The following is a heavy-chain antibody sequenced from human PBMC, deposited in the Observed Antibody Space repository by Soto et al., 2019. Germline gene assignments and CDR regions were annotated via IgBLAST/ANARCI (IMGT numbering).Heavy chain of an antibody. CDR3: ATSYDSGFDP. CDR1: GYSFTDYF. Sequence: ASVKVSCKASGYSFTDYFMHWVRQVPGQGLEWMGWINVNNGNTNYAQKFQGRVTMTTDTSTSTAYMELRSLRPDDTAVYYCATSYDSGFDPWGQGTLVTVSS. V-gene: IGHV1-18*04. CDR2: INVNNGNT. D-gene: IGHD5-12*01. J-gene: IGHJ5*02.